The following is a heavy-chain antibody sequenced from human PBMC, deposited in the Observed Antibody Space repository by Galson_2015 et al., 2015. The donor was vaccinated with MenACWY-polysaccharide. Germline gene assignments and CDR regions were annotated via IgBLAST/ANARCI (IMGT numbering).Heavy chain of an antibody. CDR3: ARGHYGLDV. V-gene: IGHV3-11*01. CDR2: ISKSGDSI. J-gene: IGHJ6*02. Sequence: SLRLSCAASGFSLGAWYMSWLRQAPGKGLEWLSYISKSGDSIYYGDSVKGRFAISRDNAKSSLYLPLNSLEVEDTAIYYCARGHYGLDVWGQGTTVTVSS. CDR1: GFSLGAWY.